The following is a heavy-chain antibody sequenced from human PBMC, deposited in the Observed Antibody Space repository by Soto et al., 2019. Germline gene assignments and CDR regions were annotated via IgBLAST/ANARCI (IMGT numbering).Heavy chain of an antibody. Sequence: EVQLLESGGGLVQPGGSLRLSCAASGFTFSSYAMNWVRQAPGKGLEWVSTISGSGDSTYYADSVKGRFTISRDNSKNTLYLQMNSLRAGDTAVYYGAKRGSGTYYIDWGQGTLVTVSS. CDR1: GFTFSSYA. V-gene: IGHV3-23*01. CDR3: AKRGSGTYYID. D-gene: IGHD1-26*01. CDR2: ISGSGDST. J-gene: IGHJ4*02.